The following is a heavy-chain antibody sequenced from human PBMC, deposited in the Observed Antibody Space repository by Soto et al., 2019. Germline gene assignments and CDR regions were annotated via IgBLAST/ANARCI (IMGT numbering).Heavy chain of an antibody. D-gene: IGHD6-13*01. J-gene: IGHJ4*02. CDR3: TAPGIAAAGTIF. CDR2: IKSKTDGGTT. CDR1: GFTFSNAW. V-gene: IGHV3-15*01. Sequence: EVQLVESGGGLVKPGGSLRLSCAASGFTFSNAWMSWVRQAPGKGLEWVGRIKSKTDGGTTDYAAPVKGRFTISRDDSKHTLYLQMNSLKTEDTAVYYCTAPGIAAAGTIFWGQGTLVTVSS.